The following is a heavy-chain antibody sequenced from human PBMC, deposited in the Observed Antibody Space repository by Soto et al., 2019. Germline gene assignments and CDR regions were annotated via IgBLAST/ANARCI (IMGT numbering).Heavy chain of an antibody. CDR3: ATQMDYNILTGYRPFDY. V-gene: IGHV4-61*01. J-gene: IGHJ4*02. CDR2: AHYTGRT. Sequence: PSETLSLTCSVSGGSVNSGSYYWNWIRQTPGKGLEWIGHAHYTGRTSYNPSLKSRVSISLVTSKNEFSLKLTSLTAADTAVYYCATQMDYNILTGYRPFDYWGQGTLVTVSS. CDR1: GGSVNSGSYY. D-gene: IGHD3-9*01.